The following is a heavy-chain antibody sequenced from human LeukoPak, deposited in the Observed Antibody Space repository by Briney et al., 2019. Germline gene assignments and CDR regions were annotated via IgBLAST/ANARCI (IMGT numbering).Heavy chain of an antibody. Sequence: GGSLRLSCAASGFTFSTYWMSWVRQAPGKGLEWVANIQQDGGEQYYVDSVKGRFTISRDNARNSLYLQMNSLRAEDTAVYYCAIDPRVPVHPYYYSGMHVWAQGTTVTVSS. V-gene: IGHV3-7*01. J-gene: IGHJ6*02. CDR3: AIDPRVPVHPYYYSGMHV. D-gene: IGHD2-2*01. CDR1: GFTFSTYW. CDR2: IQQDGGEQ.